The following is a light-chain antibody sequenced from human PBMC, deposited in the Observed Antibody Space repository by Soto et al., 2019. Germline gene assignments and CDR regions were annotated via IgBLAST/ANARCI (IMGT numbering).Light chain of an antibody. Sequence: EIVLTQSPGTLSLSSGETATLSCRTSQTGDSRYLAWYQQKRGQAPRLLIYAASSRATGVPDRFSGSGSGTEFTLTISNLQAEDSAVYHCHQYSNTFRTFGQGTKVDI. J-gene: IGKJ1*01. CDR1: QTGDSRY. V-gene: IGKV3D-20*02. CDR2: AAS. CDR3: HQYSNTFRT.